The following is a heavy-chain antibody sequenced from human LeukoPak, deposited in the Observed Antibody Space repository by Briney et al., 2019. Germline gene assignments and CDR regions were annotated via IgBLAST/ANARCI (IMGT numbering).Heavy chain of an antibody. Sequence: GESLKISCKGSGYSFTSYWIGWVRQMPGKGLEWMGIIYPGDSDTRYSPSFQGQVTISADKSIGTAYLQWSSLKASDTAMYYWARRSGYSYGLGGMDVWGKGTTVTVSS. J-gene: IGHJ6*04. D-gene: IGHD5-18*01. CDR2: IYPGDSDT. CDR3: ARRSGYSYGLGGMDV. CDR1: GYSFTSYW. V-gene: IGHV5-51*01.